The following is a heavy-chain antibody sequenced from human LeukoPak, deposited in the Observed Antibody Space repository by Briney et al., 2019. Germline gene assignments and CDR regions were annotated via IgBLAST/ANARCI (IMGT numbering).Heavy chain of an antibody. CDR3: ARAIAAADNYYYYYVDV. CDR2: IIPIFGTA. V-gene: IGHV1-69*05. J-gene: IGHJ6*03. Sequence: ASVKVSCKASGGTFSSYAISWVRQAPGQGLEWMGGIIPIFGTANYAQKFQGRVTITTDESTSTAYMELSSLRSEDTAVYYCARAIAAADNYYYYYVDVWGKGTTVTVSS. CDR1: GGTFSSYA. D-gene: IGHD6-13*01.